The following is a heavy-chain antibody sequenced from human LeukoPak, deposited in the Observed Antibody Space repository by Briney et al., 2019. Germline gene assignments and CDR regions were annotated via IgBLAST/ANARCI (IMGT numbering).Heavy chain of an antibody. CDR3: ATGWFGELRRAEFDY. CDR2: INPNSGGT. J-gene: IGHJ4*02. Sequence: ASVKVSCKASGYTFTGYYLHWVRQAPGQGLEWVGWINPNSGGTDYAQKFQGRVTMTRDTSISTAYMELTSLRSDGTAVYYCATGWFGELRRAEFDYWGQGTLVTVSS. CDR1: GYTFTGYY. V-gene: IGHV1-2*02. D-gene: IGHD3-10*01.